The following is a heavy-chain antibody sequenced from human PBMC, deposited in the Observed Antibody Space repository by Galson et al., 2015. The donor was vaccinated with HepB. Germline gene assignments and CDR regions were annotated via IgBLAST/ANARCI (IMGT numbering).Heavy chain of an antibody. CDR1: GFTFSSYG. J-gene: IGHJ5*02. V-gene: IGHV3-33*01. Sequence: SLRLSCAASGFTFSSYGMHWVRQAPGKGLEWVAVIWYDGSNKYYADSVKGRFTISRDNSKNTLYLQMNSLRAEDTAVYYCARESLKMVRGLAERGQFDPWGQGTLVTVSS. CDR2: IWYDGSNK. CDR3: ARESLKMVRGLAERGQFDP. D-gene: IGHD3-10*01.